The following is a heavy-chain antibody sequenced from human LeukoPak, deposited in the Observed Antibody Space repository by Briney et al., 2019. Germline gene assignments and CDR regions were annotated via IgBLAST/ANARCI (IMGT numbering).Heavy chain of an antibody. CDR3: AKDGGSAWGEGIYYFDY. Sequence: GGSLRLSCAASGFTFSSYAMSWVRQAPGKGLEWVSAISGSGGSTYYADSVKGRFTISRDNSKNTLYLQMNSLRPEDTAVYYCAKDGGSAWGEGIYYFDYWGQGTLVTVSS. V-gene: IGHV3-23*01. D-gene: IGHD6-19*01. CDR2: ISGSGGST. J-gene: IGHJ4*02. CDR1: GFTFSSYA.